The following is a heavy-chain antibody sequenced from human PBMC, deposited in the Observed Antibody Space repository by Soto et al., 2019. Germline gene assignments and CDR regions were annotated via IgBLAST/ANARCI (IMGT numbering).Heavy chain of an antibody. CDR1: GFNFSSYG. Sequence: QVQLVESGGGVVQPGRSLRLSCAASGFNFSSYGMHWVRQAPGKGLEWVAVISYDGSNKYYADSVKGRFTISRDNSKNTLDLQMNSQRAEDTAVYYCAKARSGWYHDYWGQGTLVTVSS. J-gene: IGHJ4*02. CDR3: AKARSGWYHDY. CDR2: ISYDGSNK. D-gene: IGHD6-19*01. V-gene: IGHV3-30*18.